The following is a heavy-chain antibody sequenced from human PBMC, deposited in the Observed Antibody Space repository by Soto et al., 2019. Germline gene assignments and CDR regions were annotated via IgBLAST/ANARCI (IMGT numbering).Heavy chain of an antibody. CDR3: ARFRQPLRKCNGGSCYSNFDY. CDR2: INPNSGGR. D-gene: IGHD2-15*01. Sequence: QVQLVQSGAEVKKPGASVKVSCKVSGYSFTGYFMHWVRQAPGQGLEWMGWINPNSGGRNFAQKFQGRVTLTRDTSISTSYMELSGLTSYDTAFDYCARFRQPLRKCNGGSCYSNFDYSCHVTLVTVS. V-gene: IGHV1-2*02. CDR1: GYSFTGYF. J-gene: IGHJ4*01.